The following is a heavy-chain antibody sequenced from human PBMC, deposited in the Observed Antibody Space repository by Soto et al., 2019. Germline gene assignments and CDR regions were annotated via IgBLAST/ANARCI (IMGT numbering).Heavy chain of an antibody. J-gene: IGHJ6*02. CDR2: IKQDGSEK. CDR3: ARGMITFGGVIVMDYYGMDV. D-gene: IGHD3-16*02. Sequence: PGGSLRLSCAASGFTFSSYWMSWVRQAPGKGLEWVANIKQDGSEKYYVDSVKSRFTISRDNAKNSLYLQMNSLRAEDTAVYYCARGMITFGGVIVMDYYGMDVWGQGTTVTVSS. CDR1: GFTFSSYW. V-gene: IGHV3-7*03.